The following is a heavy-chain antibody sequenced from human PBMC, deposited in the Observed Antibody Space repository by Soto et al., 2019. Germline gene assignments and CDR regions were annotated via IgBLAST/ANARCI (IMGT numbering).Heavy chain of an antibody. J-gene: IGHJ3*02. Sequence: LRLSCAASGFTFDDYAMHWVRQAPGKGLEWVSGISWNSGSIGYADSVKGRFTISRDNAKNSLYLQMNSLRAEDTALYYCAKMSPDIVVVPDAIIGAFDIWGQGTMVTVSS. CDR1: GFTFDDYA. CDR2: ISWNSGSI. V-gene: IGHV3-9*01. D-gene: IGHD2-2*02. CDR3: AKMSPDIVVVPDAIIGAFDI.